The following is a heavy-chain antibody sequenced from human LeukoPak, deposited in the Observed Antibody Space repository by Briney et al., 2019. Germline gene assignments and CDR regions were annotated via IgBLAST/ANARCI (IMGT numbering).Heavy chain of an antibody. V-gene: IGHV3-21*01. CDR1: GFTFSSYS. D-gene: IGHD3-3*01. Sequence: GGSLRLSCPAYGFTFSSYSMNWVRQAPGKGLEWVSSISRSSSYIYYADSVKGRFTISRDNAKNSLYLQMNSLRAEDTAVYYCARAYYDFWSGYYFHYWGQGTLVTVSS. CDR2: ISRSSSYI. CDR3: ARAYYDFWSGYYFHY. J-gene: IGHJ4*02.